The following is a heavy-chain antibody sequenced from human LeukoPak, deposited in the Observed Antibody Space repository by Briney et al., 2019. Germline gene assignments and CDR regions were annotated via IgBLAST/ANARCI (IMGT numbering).Heavy chain of an antibody. J-gene: IGHJ4*02. CDR3: AKDPGDYGDYYFDY. CDR2: IGSSGDIT. CDR1: GFTFSSYA. D-gene: IGHD4-17*01. V-gene: IGHV3-23*01. Sequence: QSGGSLRLSCATSGFTFSSYAMSWVRQAPGMGLEWVSSIGSSGDITYYADSVKGRFTISRDNSKNTLYLQMNSLRAEDTAVYYCAKDPGDYGDYYFDYWGQGTLVTVSS.